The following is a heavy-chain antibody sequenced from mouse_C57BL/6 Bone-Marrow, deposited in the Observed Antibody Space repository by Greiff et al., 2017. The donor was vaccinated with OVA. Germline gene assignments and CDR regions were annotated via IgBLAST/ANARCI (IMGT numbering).Heavy chain of an antibody. V-gene: IGHV5-4*03. CDR3: AFDGYYWYFDV. J-gene: IGHJ1*03. CDR1: GFTFSSYA. CDR2: ISDGGSYT. Sequence: EVNLVESGGGLVKPGGSLKLSCAASGFTFSSYAMSWVRQTPEKRLEWVATISDGGSYTYYPDNVKGRFTISRDNAKNNLYLQMSHLKSEDTAMYYCAFDGYYWYFDVWGTGTTVTVSS. D-gene: IGHD2-3*01.